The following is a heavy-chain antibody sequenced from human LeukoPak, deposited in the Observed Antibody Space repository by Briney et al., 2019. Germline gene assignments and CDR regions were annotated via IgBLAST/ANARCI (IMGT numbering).Heavy chain of an antibody. CDR3: ASARPGIAAAGTPFDY. V-gene: IGHV4-34*01. D-gene: IGHD6-13*01. CDR2: INHSGST. CDR1: GGSFSGYY. Sequence: SETLSLTCAVYGGSFSGYYWSWIRQPPGKGLEWIGEINHSGSTNYNPSLKSRVTISVDTSKNQFSLKLSSVTAADTAVYYCASARPGIAAAGTPFDYWGKGTLVTVSS. J-gene: IGHJ4*02.